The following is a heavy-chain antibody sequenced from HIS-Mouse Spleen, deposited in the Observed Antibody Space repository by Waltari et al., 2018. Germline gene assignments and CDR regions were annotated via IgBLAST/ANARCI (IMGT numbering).Heavy chain of an antibody. J-gene: IGHJ6*02. CDR1: GGSISSSSYY. D-gene: IGHD6-13*01. V-gene: IGHV4-39*07. CDR2: IYYSGSP. Sequence: QLQLQESGPGLVKPSETLSLTCTVSGGSISSSSYYWGWIRQPPGKGLEWIGSIYYSGSPYYNPSPKGRVTISVDTSKNQFSLKLSSVTAADTAVYYCARDSSSSWYYYYGMDVWGQGTTVTVSS. CDR3: ARDSSSSWYYYYGMDV.